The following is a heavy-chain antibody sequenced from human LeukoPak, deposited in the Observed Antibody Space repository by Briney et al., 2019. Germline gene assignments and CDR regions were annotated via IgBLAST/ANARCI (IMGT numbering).Heavy chain of an antibody. CDR3: ASPLGSGTYYGY. D-gene: IGHD3-10*01. Sequence: GGSLKLSCAASGFTFSIYAMSWVRQAPGKGLEWVSGISASGGSTYYADSVKGRLTITRDNSKNTLYLEMNSLRAEDTAVYYCASPLGSGTYYGYWGQGTVVTVSS. CDR2: ISASGGST. J-gene: IGHJ4*02. CDR1: GFTFSIYA. V-gene: IGHV3-23*01.